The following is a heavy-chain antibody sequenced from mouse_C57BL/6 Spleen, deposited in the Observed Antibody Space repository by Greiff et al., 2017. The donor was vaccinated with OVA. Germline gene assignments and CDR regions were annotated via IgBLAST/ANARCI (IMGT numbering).Heavy chain of an antibody. CDR1: GYSITSGYY. D-gene: IGHD2-1*01. Sequence: DVKLQESGPGLVKPSQSLSLTCSVTGYSITSGYYWNWIRQFPGNKLEWMGYISYDGSNNYNPSLKNRISITRDTSKNQFFLKLNSVTTEDTATYYCARVDGNYEDYWGQGTTLTVSS. V-gene: IGHV3-6*01. J-gene: IGHJ2*01. CDR2: ISYDGSN. CDR3: ARVDGNYEDY.